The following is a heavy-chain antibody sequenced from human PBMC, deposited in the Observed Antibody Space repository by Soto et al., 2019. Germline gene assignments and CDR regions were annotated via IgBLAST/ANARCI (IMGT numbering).Heavy chain of an antibody. CDR2: ISSDGTST. V-gene: IGHV3-74*01. D-gene: IGHD3-3*01. CDR1: GLTFSSYW. Sequence: GGSLRLSCAASGLTFSSYWMHWVRQAPGKGLVWVSRISSDGTSTTYADSVKGRFTISRDNAKNTLYLQMNSLRAEDTAVYYCARDRSSFWSYWGQGALVTVSS. J-gene: IGHJ4*02. CDR3: ARDRSSFWSY.